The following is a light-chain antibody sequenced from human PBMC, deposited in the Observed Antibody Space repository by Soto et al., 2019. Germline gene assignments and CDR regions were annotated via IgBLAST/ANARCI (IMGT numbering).Light chain of an antibody. CDR1: NMGSKS. CDR2: YDS. V-gene: IGLV3-21*04. Sequence: SYELTQPPSLSVAPGKTARITCGGNNMGSKSVHWYQQKPGQAPVLVIYYDSDRPSGIPERFSGSNSGNTATLTISRVEAGDEADYYCQVWDSSSDHRYVFGTGTKVTVL. J-gene: IGLJ1*01. CDR3: QVWDSSSDHRYV.